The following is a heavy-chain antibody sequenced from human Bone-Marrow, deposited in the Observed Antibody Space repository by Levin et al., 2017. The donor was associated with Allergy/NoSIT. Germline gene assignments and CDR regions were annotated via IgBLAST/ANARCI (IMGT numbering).Heavy chain of an antibody. Sequence: SETLSLTCAVYGGSFSGYYWSWIRQPPGKGLEWIGEINHSGSTYYNLSLKSRVTISVDTSKNQISLRLSSVTAADTAVYYCARRTKYCTSATCYYNYWGQGTLVTVSS. CDR3: ARRTKYCTSATCYYNY. J-gene: IGHJ4*02. D-gene: IGHD2-2*01. CDR1: GGSFSGYY. V-gene: IGHV4-34*01. CDR2: INHSGST.